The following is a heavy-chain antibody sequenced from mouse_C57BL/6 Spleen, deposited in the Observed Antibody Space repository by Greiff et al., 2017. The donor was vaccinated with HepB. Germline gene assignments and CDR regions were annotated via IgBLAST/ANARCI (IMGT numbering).Heavy chain of an antibody. J-gene: IGHJ3*01. CDR2: IYPGSGST. V-gene: IGHV1-55*01. CDR1: GYTFTSYW. D-gene: IGHD3-2*02. CDR3: ARSDSSGYEAWFAY. Sequence: QVQLKQPGAELVKPGASVKMSCKASGYTFTSYWITWVKQRPGQGLEWIGDIYPGSGSTNYNEKFKSKATLTVDTSSSTAYMQLSSLTSEDSAVYYCARSDSSGYEAWFAYWGQGTLVTVSA.